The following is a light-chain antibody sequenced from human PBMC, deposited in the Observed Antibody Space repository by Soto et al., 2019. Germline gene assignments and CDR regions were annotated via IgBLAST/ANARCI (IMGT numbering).Light chain of an antibody. CDR2: KAS. J-gene: IGKJ5*01. V-gene: IGKV1-5*03. Sequence: DIQMTQSPSTLSASVGDRVTITCRASQSISSLLAGYQQKPGRAPTLLIYKASTLESGVPSRFSGSGSGTEFTLTISSLQPDDFATYYCQQYNSYPLTFGQGTRLEIK. CDR1: QSISSL. CDR3: QQYNSYPLT.